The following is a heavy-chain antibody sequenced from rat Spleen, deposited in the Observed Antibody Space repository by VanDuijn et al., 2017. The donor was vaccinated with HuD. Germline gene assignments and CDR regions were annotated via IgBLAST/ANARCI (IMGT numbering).Heavy chain of an antibody. CDR1: GFTFSNYD. J-gene: IGHJ2*01. CDR2: ITNSGGTI. CDR3: TRDTKGITYFDN. D-gene: IGHD1-9*01. Sequence: EVQLVESGGGLVQPGRSLKLSCAASGFTFSNYDMAWVRQAPGKGLEWVASITNSGGTISYPDSVKGRFTISRDNAQSTLYLQMNSLRSDDTATYYCTRDTKGITYFDNWGQGVMVTVSS. V-gene: IGHV5-25*01.